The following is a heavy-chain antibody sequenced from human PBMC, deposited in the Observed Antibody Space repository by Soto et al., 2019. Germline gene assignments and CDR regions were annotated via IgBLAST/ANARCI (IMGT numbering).Heavy chain of an antibody. D-gene: IGHD6-19*01. CDR3: ARDKLSSGWYGVTIDYYYYGMDV. CDR2: ISSSSSYI. J-gene: IGHJ6*02. V-gene: IGHV3-21*01. Sequence: GGSLRLSCAASGFTFSSYIMNWVRQAPGKGLEWVSSISSSSSYIYYADSVKGRFTISRDNAKNSLYLQMNSLRAEDTAVYYCARDKLSSGWYGVTIDYYYYGMDVWGQVTTMPV. CDR1: GFTFSSYI.